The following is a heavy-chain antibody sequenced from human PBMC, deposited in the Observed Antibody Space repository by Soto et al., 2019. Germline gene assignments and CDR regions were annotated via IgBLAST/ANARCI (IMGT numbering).Heavy chain of an antibody. Sequence: GGSLRLACEASGFMFSAYLMSWVHQAPGKGRELVANIKQGGNEKFYVDSVKGRFTISRDNAKKSLFLQMNSLRPEDTAVYYGALQKMLTSGWLRAFDVWGQGTMVTVSS. D-gene: IGHD6-19*01. V-gene: IGHV3-7*01. J-gene: IGHJ3*01. CDR2: IKQGGNEK. CDR1: GFMFSAYL. CDR3: ALQKMLTSGWLRAFDV.